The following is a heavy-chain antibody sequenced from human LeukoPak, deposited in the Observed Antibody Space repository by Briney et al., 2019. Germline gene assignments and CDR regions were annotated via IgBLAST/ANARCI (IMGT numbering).Heavy chain of an antibody. J-gene: IGHJ4*02. CDR1: GGSISSYY. D-gene: IGHD3-10*01. V-gene: IGHV4-59*01. CDR2: IYYSGST. CDR3: ARSTTKLLWFGEPLYYFDY. Sequence: SETLSLTCTVSGGSISSYYWSWIRQPPGKGLEWLGYIYYSGSTNYNPSLKSRVTISVDTSKNQFSLKLSSVTAADTAVYYCARSTTKLLWFGEPLYYFDYWGQGTLVTVSS.